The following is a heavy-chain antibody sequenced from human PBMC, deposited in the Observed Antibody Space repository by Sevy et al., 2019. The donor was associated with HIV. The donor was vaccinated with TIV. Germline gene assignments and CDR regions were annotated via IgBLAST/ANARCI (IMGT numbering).Heavy chain of an antibody. CDR3: ARYNFWSGHYDYFDY. V-gene: IGHV4-4*07. CDR1: GGSISSHY. D-gene: IGHD3-3*01. Sequence: SETLSLTCSVSGGSISSHYWSWIRQPAGEGLEWVGRIDTSGGTNYNPSLKIRVTMPIDTSKNQFSLRLRSVTAADTAVYYCARYNFWSGHYDYFDYWGPGALVTVSS. J-gene: IGHJ4*02. CDR2: IDTSGGT.